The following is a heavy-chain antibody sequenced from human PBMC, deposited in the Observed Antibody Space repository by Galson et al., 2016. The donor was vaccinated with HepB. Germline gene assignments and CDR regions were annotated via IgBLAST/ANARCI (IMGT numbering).Heavy chain of an antibody. CDR2: FSGYDSSA. Sequence: SLRLSCAASGFSVYVMSWVRQAPGKGLEWVATFSGYDSSAFYADSVKGRFTIARDSSKKPLFLQMNSLRVDDTARYFCAKDLHYEIARSSSDSWRGLARRQSAGDSDMDVWGQGTTVIVSS. D-gene: IGHD3-3*01. J-gene: IGHJ6*02. CDR1: GFSVYV. CDR3: AKDLHYEIARSSSDSWRGLARRQSAGDSDMDV. V-gene: IGHV3-23*01.